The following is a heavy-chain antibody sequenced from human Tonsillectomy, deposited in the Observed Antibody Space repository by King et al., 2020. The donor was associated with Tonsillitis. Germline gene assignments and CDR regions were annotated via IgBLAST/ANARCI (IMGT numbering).Heavy chain of an antibody. D-gene: IGHD3-10*01. Sequence: GQLVQSGAEVKKPGASVKVSCKASGYTFTGYHMHWVRQARGQELEWMEWISPNSGGTNYAQMFQGRVTMTRDTSITTAYMELSGLRSDDTAVYYCAKIGTAYGAFDIWGQGTMVTVSS. V-gene: IGHV1-2*02. CDR1: GYTFTGYH. J-gene: IGHJ3*02. CDR2: ISPNSGGT. CDR3: AKIGTAYGAFDI.